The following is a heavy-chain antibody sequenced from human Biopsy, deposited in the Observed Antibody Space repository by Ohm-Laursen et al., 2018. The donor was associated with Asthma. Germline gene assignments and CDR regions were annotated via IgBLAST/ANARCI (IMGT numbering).Heavy chain of an antibody. J-gene: IGHJ4*02. CDR1: GFSLSTSGGG. D-gene: IGHD1-26*01. V-gene: IGHV2-5*02. Sequence: TQTLTLTYTFSGFSLSTSGGGVGWIRQPPGKALEWLGNIYWDDDKRYSPSLQSRLTITRDTPKDQVVLTMTNMGPVDTGTYYCVHTLVGLKAFDFWGQGTLVTVSP. CDR2: IYWDDDK. CDR3: VHTLVGLKAFDF.